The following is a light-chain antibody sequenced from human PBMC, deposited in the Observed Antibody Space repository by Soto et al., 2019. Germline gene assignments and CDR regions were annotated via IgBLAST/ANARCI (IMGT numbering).Light chain of an antibody. CDR3: SSFTSSSTIYV. CDR1: SSDVGGYKY. J-gene: IGLJ1*01. CDR2: EVN. Sequence: QSVLTQPASVSGSPGQSITISCTGTSSDVGGYKYVSWYQQHPGKAPKLMIYEVNNRPSGVSNRFSGSKSGNTASLTVSGLQAEDEADYYCSSFTSSSTIYVFGTGTKVTVL. V-gene: IGLV2-14*01.